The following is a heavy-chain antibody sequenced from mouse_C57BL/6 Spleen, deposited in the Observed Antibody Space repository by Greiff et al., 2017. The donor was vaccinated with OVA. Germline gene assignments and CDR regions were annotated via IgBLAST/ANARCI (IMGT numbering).Heavy chain of an antibody. V-gene: IGHV1-82*01. Sequence: QLQQSGPELVKPGASVKISCKASGYAFSSSWMNWVKQRPGKGLEWIGRIYPGDGDTNYNGKFKGKATLTADKSSSTAYMQLSSLTSEDSAVYFCARGIYYGNHYYAMDYWGQGTSVTVSS. J-gene: IGHJ4*01. CDR3: ARGIYYGNHYYAMDY. CDR1: GYAFSSSW. CDR2: IYPGDGDT. D-gene: IGHD2-1*01.